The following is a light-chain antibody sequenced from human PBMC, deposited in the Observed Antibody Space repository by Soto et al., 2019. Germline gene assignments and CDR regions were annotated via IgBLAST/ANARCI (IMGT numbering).Light chain of an antibody. CDR1: SSNIGAGYD. V-gene: IGLV1-40*01. J-gene: IGLJ2*01. CDR2: SNS. Sequence: QPVLTQPPSVSGAPGQRVTISCTGSSSNIGAGYDVHWYQQLPGTAPKLLIYSNSNRPSGVPDRFSGSKSGTSASLAITGLRAEDEADYYCQSYDSSLSGSVFGGGTKLTVL. CDR3: QSYDSSLSGSV.